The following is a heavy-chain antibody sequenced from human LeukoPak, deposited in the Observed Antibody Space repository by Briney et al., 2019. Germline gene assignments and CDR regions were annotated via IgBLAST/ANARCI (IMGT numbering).Heavy chain of an antibody. CDR1: GGSISSYY. CDR3: ARDGYSSGWYVFDY. D-gene: IGHD6-19*01. Sequence: SETLSLTCTVSGGSISSYYWSWIRQPPGKGLEWIGYIYYSGSTNYNPSLKSRVTVSVDTSKNQFSLKLSSVTAADTAVYYCARDGYSSGWYVFDYWGQGTLVTVSS. CDR2: IYYSGST. J-gene: IGHJ4*02. V-gene: IGHV4-59*01.